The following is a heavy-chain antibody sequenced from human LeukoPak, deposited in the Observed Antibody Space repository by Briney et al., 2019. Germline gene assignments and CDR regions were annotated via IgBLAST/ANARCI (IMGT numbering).Heavy chain of an antibody. CDR1: GGTFSSYA. V-gene: IGHV1-69*06. CDR3: ARGAAEYYYYYYMDV. J-gene: IGHJ6*03. CDR2: IIPIFGTA. D-gene: IGHD2-15*01. Sequence: SVKVSCKASGGTFSSYAISWVRQAPGQGLEWMGGIIPIFGTANYAQKFQGRVTITADKSTSTAYMELSSLRSEDTAVYYCARGAAEYYYYYYMDVWGKGTTVTVSS.